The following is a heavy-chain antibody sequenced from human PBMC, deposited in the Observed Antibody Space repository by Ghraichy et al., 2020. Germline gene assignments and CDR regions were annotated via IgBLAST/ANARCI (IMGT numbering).Heavy chain of an antibody. CDR2: ISVYNGNT. D-gene: IGHD2-2*01. CDR3: AGVSCSTTSCYGAFRYFDF. Sequence: ASVKVSCKASGYTFTSYGISWVRQAPGQGLEWMGWISVYNGNTNYAQKLQGRVTMTTDTSTTTAYMELRSLRSDDTAVYYCAGVSCSTTSCYGAFRYFDFWGQGTLVTVSS. V-gene: IGHV1-18*01. J-gene: IGHJ4*02. CDR1: GYTFTSYG.